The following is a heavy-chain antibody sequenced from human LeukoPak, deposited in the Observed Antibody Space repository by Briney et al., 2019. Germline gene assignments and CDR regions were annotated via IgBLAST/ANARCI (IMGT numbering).Heavy chain of an antibody. J-gene: IGHJ4*02. CDR3: ARELGIAAAGALDY. D-gene: IGHD6-13*01. CDR2: ISAYNGNT. Sequence: GASVKVSCKASGYTFTSYGISWVRQAPGQGLEWMGWISAYNGNTNYAQKLQGRVTMTTATSTSTAYMELRSLRSDDTAVYYCARELGIAAAGALDYWGQGTLVTVSS. V-gene: IGHV1-18*01. CDR1: GYTFTSYG.